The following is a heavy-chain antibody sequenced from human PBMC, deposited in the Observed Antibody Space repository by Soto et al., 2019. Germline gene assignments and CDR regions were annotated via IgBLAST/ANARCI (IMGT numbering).Heavy chain of an antibody. CDR2: INHSGST. J-gene: IGHJ6*02. CDR3: ARGDYVAAAYGMDV. CDR1: GGSFSGYY. V-gene: IGHV4-34*01. Sequence: SETLSLTCAVYGGSFSGYYWSWIRQPPGKGLEWIGEINHSGSTNYNQSLKSRVTISVDTSKNQFSLKLSSVTAADTAVYYCARGDYVAAAYGMDVWGQGTTVTVSS. D-gene: IGHD4-17*01.